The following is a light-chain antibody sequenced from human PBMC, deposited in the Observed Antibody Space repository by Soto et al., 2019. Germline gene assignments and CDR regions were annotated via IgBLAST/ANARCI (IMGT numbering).Light chain of an antibody. CDR2: GAY. V-gene: IGKV3-15*01. CDR1: QSMRSN. CDR3: QQYDNWPRT. J-gene: IGKJ1*01. Sequence: EIVMTQSPATVSLSLGERATLSCRASQSMRSNVAWYQQKPGQAHRLLIYGAYTRAAGIPARFSGSGSGTEFTLTITSLQSEDFAVYYCQQYDNWPRTFGQGTKVDIK.